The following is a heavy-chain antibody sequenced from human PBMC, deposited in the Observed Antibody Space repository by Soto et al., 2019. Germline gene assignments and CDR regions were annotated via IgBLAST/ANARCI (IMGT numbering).Heavy chain of an antibody. D-gene: IGHD2-2*01. Sequence: SGGSLRLSCAASGFTFSSYGMHWVRQAPGKGLEWVAVISYDGSNKYYADSVKGRFTISRDNSKNTLYLQMNSLRAEDTAVYYCAKGYCSSTSCYYYYYYYMDVWGKGTTVTVSS. V-gene: IGHV3-30*18. CDR1: GFTFSSYG. CDR3: AKGYCSSTSCYYYYYYYMDV. CDR2: ISYDGSNK. J-gene: IGHJ6*03.